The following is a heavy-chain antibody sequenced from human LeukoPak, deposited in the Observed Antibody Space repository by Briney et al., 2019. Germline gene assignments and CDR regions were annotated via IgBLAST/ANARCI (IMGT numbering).Heavy chain of an antibody. V-gene: IGHV3-30*04. Sequence: GGSLRLSCAVSGFTFSTYAMSWVRQAPGKGLEWVAVISYDGSNKYYADSVKGRFTISRDNSKNTLYLQMNGLRAEDTAVYYCARALIGYYFDYWGQGTLVTVSS. CDR3: ARALIGYYFDY. CDR1: GFTFSTYA. D-gene: IGHD2-8*01. J-gene: IGHJ4*02. CDR2: ISYDGSNK.